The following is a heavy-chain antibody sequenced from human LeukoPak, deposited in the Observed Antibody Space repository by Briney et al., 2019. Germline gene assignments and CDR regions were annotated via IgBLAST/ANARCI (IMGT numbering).Heavy chain of an antibody. CDR2: ISAYNGNT. D-gene: IGHD3-22*01. Sequence: GASVKVSCKASGYTFTGYYMHWVRQAPGQGLEWMGWISAYNGNTNYAQKLQGRVTMTTDTSTSTAYMELRSLRSDDTAVYYCARGRPKWLSSNFDYWGQGTLVTVSS. CDR3: ARGRPKWLSSNFDY. J-gene: IGHJ4*02. V-gene: IGHV1-18*04. CDR1: GYTFTGYY.